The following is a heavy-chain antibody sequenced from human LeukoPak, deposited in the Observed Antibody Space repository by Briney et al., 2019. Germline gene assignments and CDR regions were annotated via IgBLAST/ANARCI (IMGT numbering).Heavy chain of an antibody. V-gene: IGHV3-23*01. Sequence: GGSLRLSCAASGFTFSSYAMSWVRQAPGKGLEWVSAISGSGGSTYYADSVKGRFTISRDNSKNTLYLQMNSLKTEDTAVYYCTTDGPDYDSSGYYYRYFDYWGQGTLVTVSS. J-gene: IGHJ4*02. CDR2: ISGSGGST. CDR1: GFTFSSYA. CDR3: TTDGPDYDSSGYYYRYFDY. D-gene: IGHD3-22*01.